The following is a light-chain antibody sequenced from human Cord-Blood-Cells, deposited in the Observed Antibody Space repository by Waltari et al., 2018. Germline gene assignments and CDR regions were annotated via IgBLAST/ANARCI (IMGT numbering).Light chain of an antibody. J-gene: IGLJ2*01. CDR2: GKN. Sequence: SSELTQDPAVSVALGQTVRITCQGDSLRSYYASWYQQKPGQAHVLVIYGKNNRPSGIPDRFSGSSSGNTASLTITGAQAEDEADYYCNSRDSSGNHLEFGGGTKLTVL. CDR1: SLRSYY. CDR3: NSRDSSGNHLE. V-gene: IGLV3-19*01.